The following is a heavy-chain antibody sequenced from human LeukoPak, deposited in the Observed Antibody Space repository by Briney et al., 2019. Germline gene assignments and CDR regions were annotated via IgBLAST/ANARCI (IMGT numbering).Heavy chain of an antibody. CDR3: AGHAAGGSYSPYYFDY. V-gene: IGHV4-39*01. Sequence: SETLSLTCTVSGGSISSSSYYWGWIRQPPGKGLEWIGSIYYSGSTYYNPSLKSRATISVDTSKNQFSLKLSSVTAADTAVYYCAGHAAGGSYSPYYFDYWGQGTLVTVSS. J-gene: IGHJ4*02. D-gene: IGHD1-26*01. CDR2: IYYSGST. CDR1: GGSISSSSYY.